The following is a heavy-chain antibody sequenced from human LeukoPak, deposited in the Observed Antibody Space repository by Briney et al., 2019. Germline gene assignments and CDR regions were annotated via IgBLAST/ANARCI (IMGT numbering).Heavy chain of an antibody. V-gene: IGHV1-69*04. Sequence: ASVKVSCKVSGGTFNMYGISWVRQAPGQGLEWMGRIIPTLDRTKYARSFQGRVTITADKSTSTAYMELSSLRSEDTAVYYCARGGGVVPAAITVFDYWGQGTLVTVSS. D-gene: IGHD2-2*01. CDR2: IIPTLDRT. J-gene: IGHJ4*02. CDR1: GGTFNMYG. CDR3: ARGGGVVPAAITVFDY.